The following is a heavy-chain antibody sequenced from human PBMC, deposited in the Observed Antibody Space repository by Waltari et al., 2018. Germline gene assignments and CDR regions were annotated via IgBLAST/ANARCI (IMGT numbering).Heavy chain of an antibody. CDR3: VRGPLGGGSDTFDI. V-gene: IGHV1-8*01. J-gene: IGHJ3*02. D-gene: IGHD1-26*01. Sequence: QAHLVKSGAAVNKPAASVKISCKASGSHFHHYDINWVRQPTGQGLGWMGLVNPNSGKTGFAQTFQGRVSMTRDPSIATAYLEVSDLRSDDTAVYYCVRGPLGGGSDTFDIWGEGTTVTVS. CDR1: GSHFHHYD. CDR2: VNPNSGKT.